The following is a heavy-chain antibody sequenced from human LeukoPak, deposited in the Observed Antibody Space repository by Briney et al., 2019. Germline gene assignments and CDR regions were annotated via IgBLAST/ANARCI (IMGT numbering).Heavy chain of an antibody. CDR2: ISGSGGST. Sequence: GGSLRLSCAASGFTFSSYAMSWVRQAPGKGLDWVSAISGSGGSTYYADSVKGRFTISRDNSKNTLYLQMNSLRAEDTAVYYCAREDDNPYSGSYYFDYWGQGTLVTVSS. CDR3: AREDDNPYSGSYYFDY. V-gene: IGHV3-23*01. D-gene: IGHD1-26*01. CDR1: GFTFSSYA. J-gene: IGHJ4*02.